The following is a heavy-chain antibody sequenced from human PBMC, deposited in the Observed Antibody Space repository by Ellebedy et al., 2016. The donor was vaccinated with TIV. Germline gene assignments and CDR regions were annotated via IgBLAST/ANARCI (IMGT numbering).Heavy chain of an antibody. CDR2: VYYSGSP. D-gene: IGHD2-21*02. V-gene: IGHV4-39*01. CDR1: GGSVSSTRYY. J-gene: IGHJ4*02. CDR3: ARTDPWQPIDD. Sequence: MPSETLSLTCGVSGGSVSSTRYYWAWSRQPPGKGLEYIGSVYYSGSPYYNPSFKSRVTLSADTSKNQFSLNLRTVTAADTAVYYCARTDPWQPIDDWGQGILVSVSS.